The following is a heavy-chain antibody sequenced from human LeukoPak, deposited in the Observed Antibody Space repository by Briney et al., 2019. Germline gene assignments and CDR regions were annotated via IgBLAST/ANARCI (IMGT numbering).Heavy chain of an antibody. V-gene: IGHV1-18*01. Sequence: GASVKVSCKASGYTFTNYVISWVRQAPGQGLEWMGWISAYNANTNYAQNLQGRVTMTTETSTSTAYMELRSLRSDDTAVYYCARDAGSSWGNYYYYIDVWGEGTTVTVS. J-gene: IGHJ6*03. CDR3: ARDAGSSWGNYYYYIDV. CDR1: GYTFTNYV. CDR2: ISAYNANT. D-gene: IGHD6-13*01.